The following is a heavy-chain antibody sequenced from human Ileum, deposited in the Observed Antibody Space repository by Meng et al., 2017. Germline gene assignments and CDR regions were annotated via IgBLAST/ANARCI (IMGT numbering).Heavy chain of an antibody. D-gene: IGHD4-17*01. J-gene: IGHJ4*02. CDR2: IYYGGST. CDR3: ARRAHYGDPPR. Sequence: QLRLQESGPGLVKPSETLSLPCSVSSGSFTNNNYYWVWLRRPPGKGLEWIGSIYYGGSTYYNPSLKSRVTISVDTSTNQFSLKLISVTAADTAVYYCARRAHYGDPPRWGQGTLVTVSS. CDR1: SGSFTNNNYY. V-gene: IGHV4-39*01.